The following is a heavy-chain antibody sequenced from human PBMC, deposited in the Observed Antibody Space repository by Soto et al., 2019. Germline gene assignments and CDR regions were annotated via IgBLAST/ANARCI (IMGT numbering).Heavy chain of an antibody. CDR3: ARGYTLDV. V-gene: IGHV4-38-2*02. D-gene: IGHD1-26*01. J-gene: IGHJ6*02. CDR1: GYSISSGYY. Sequence: PAETLSLTSTVPGYSISSGYYWGWIRQPPGKGLEWIGSIYHGGSTYYNPSLKSRVTISVDTSKNQFSLKLSSVTAADTAVYYCARGYTLDVWGQGTTVTVSS. CDR2: IYHGGST.